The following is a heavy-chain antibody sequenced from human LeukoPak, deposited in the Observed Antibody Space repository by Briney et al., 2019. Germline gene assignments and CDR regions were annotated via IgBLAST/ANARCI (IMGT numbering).Heavy chain of an antibody. CDR3: ARDLIDSSGYYYGVSSFDY. CDR2: INPSGGST. J-gene: IGHJ4*02. CDR1: GYTFTSYY. D-gene: IGHD3-22*01. Sequence: ASVKVSCKASGYTFTSYYMHWVRQAPGQGLEWMGIINPSGGSTSYAQKFQGRVTMTRDTSTSTAYMELRSLRSDDTAVYYCARDLIDSSGYYYGVSSFDYWGQGTLVTVSS. V-gene: IGHV1-46*01.